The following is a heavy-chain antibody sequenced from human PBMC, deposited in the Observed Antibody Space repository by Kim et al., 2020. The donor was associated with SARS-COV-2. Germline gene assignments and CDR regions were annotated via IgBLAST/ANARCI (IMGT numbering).Heavy chain of an antibody. Sequence: SVKVSCKASGGTFSSYAISWVRQAPGQGLEWMGRIIPILGIANYAQKFQGRVTITADKSTSTPYMELSSLRSEDTAVYYCARLWFGELFPYYYYYGMDVWGQGTTVTVSS. CDR2: IIPILGIA. CDR3: ARLWFGELFPYYYYYGMDV. V-gene: IGHV1-69*04. CDR1: GGTFSSYA. J-gene: IGHJ6*02. D-gene: IGHD3-10*01.